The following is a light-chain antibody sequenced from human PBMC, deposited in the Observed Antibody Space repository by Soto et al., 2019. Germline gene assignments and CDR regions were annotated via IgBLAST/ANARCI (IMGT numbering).Light chain of an antibody. V-gene: IGKV1-9*01. CDR3: QLINSL. CDR2: AAS. Sequence: DIQLTQSPSLLSASVGARVTITCRASQAISKFLSWYQQKPGKAPTLLIYAASTLQDGVPSRFSGSGSGTEFTLKISSLEPEDFATYYCQLINSLFGGGTRVEI. J-gene: IGKJ4*01. CDR1: QAISKF.